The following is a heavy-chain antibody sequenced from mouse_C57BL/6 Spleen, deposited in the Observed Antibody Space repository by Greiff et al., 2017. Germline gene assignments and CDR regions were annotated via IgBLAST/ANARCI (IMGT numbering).Heavy chain of an antibody. D-gene: IGHD3-2*02. CDR2: IDPSDSYT. J-gene: IGHJ3*01. V-gene: IGHV1-69*01. Sequence: VKLQQPGAELVMPGASVKLSCKASGYTFTSYWMHWVKQRPGQGLEWIGEIDPSDSYTNYNQKFKGKSTLTVDKSSSTAYMQLSSLTSEDSAVYYCARPDSSGWFAYWGQGTLVTVSA. CDR1: GYTFTSYW. CDR3: ARPDSSGWFAY.